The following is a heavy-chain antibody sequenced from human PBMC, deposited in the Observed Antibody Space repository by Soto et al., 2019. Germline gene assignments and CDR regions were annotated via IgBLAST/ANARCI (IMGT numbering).Heavy chain of an antibody. Sequence: XVKVSCRASGYTFTSYGISWVRQAPGQGLEWMGWISAYNGNTNYAQKLQGRVTMTTDTSTSTAYMELRSLRSDDTAVYYCARVLRATGFDPWGQGTLVTVSS. CDR2: ISAYNGNT. D-gene: IGHD5-12*01. CDR3: ARVLRATGFDP. CDR1: GYTFTSYG. V-gene: IGHV1-18*01. J-gene: IGHJ5*02.